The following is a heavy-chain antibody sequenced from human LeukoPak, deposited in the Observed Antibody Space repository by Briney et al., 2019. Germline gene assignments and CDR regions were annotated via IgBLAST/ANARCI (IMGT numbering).Heavy chain of an antibody. CDR2: IKQDGSEK. Sequence: PGGSLRLSCAASGFTFSSYWMNWVRQAPGKGLEWVANIKQDGSEKYYVDSVKGRFTISRDNAKNSLYLQMNSLRAEDTAVYYCARDRGYYYDSSGYFSWFDPWGQGTLVTVSS. CDR1: GFTFSSYW. CDR3: ARDRGYYYDSSGYFSWFDP. V-gene: IGHV3-7*01. D-gene: IGHD3-22*01. J-gene: IGHJ5*02.